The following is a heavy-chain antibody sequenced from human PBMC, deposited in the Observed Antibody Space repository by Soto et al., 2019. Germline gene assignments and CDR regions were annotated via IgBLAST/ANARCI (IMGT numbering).Heavy chain of an antibody. Sequence: ASVKVSCKASGGTFSSYAISWVRQAPGQGLEWMGGIIPIFGTANYAQKFQGRVTITADESTSTAYMELSSLRSEDTAVYYCARRRITIFGVVLSLGMDVWGQGTTVTVS. V-gene: IGHV1-69*13. D-gene: IGHD3-3*01. CDR3: ARRRITIFGVVLSLGMDV. CDR2: IIPIFGTA. CDR1: GGTFSSYA. J-gene: IGHJ6*02.